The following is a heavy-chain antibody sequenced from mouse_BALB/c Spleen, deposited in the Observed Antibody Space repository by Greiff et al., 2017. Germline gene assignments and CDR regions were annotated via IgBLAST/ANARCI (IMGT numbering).Heavy chain of an antibody. CDR3: ARAGSYGYFDV. J-gene: IGHJ1*01. CDR2: ISSGSSTI. Sequence: EVKLMESGGGLVQPGGSRKLSCAASGFTFSSFGMHWVRQAPEKGLEWVAYISSGSSTIYYADTVKGRFTISRDNPKNTLFLQMTSLRSEDTAMYYCARAGSYGYFDVWGAGTTVTVSS. D-gene: IGHD1-1*01. CDR1: GFTFSSFG. V-gene: IGHV5-17*02.